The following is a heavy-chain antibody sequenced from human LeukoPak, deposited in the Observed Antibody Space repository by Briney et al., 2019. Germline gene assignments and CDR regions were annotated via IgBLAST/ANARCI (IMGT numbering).Heavy chain of an antibody. CDR3: ARGLQQLVRGFNYYFMDV. Sequence: SGGSLRLSRAASGFTFSRYSMNWVRQAPGKGLEWVSYITSSSSSIYYAESVRGRFTISRDNAENSLYLQMNSLRAEDTAVYYCARGLQQLVRGFNYYFMDVTGKGTTVTVSS. D-gene: IGHD6-13*01. V-gene: IGHV3-48*01. J-gene: IGHJ6*03. CDR1: GFTFSRYS. CDR2: ITSSSSSI.